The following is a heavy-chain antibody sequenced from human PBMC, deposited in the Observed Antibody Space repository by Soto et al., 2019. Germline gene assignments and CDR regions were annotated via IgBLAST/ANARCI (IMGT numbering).Heavy chain of an antibody. D-gene: IGHD3-10*02. CDR3: ARGEITMFRGAIFFVDP. CDR2: ISSSGSTI. Sequence: GGCLRLSCGASGLTFSDYYMSWIRQAPGKGLEGVSYISSSGSTIYYADSVKGRFTISRDNAKNSLYLQMNSLSAEDTAVYYCARGEITMFRGAIFFVDPWGKGTLVTVSS. J-gene: IGHJ5*02. CDR1: GLTFSDYY. V-gene: IGHV3-11*01.